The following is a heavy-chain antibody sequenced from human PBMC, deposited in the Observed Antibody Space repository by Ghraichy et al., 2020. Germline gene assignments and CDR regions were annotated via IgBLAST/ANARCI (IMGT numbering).Heavy chain of an antibody. V-gene: IGHV3-7*01. CDR2: IKQDGSEK. J-gene: IGHJ4*02. CDR1: GFTFSSYW. Sequence: GGSLRLSCAASGFTFSSYWMSWVRQAPGKGLEWVANIKQDGSEKYYVDSVKGRFTISRDNAKNSLYLQMNSLRAEDTAVYYCARNPRVLDSSGHDYWGQGTLVTVSS. CDR3: ARNPRVLDSSGHDY. D-gene: IGHD3-22*01.